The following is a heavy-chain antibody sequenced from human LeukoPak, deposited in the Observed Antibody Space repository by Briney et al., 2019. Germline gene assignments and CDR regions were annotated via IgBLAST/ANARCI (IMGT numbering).Heavy chain of an antibody. CDR2: IYYSGST. D-gene: IGHD3-22*01. CDR3: ARHYYDSSGYYYFDY. J-gene: IGHJ4*02. CDR1: GFTFSGYSLT. Sequence: PGGSLRLSCAASGFTFSGYSLTWVRQAPGKGLEWIGSIYYSGSTYYNPSLKSRVTISVDTSKNQFSLKLSSVTAADTAVYYCARHYYDSSGYYYFDYWGQGTLVTVSS. V-gene: IGHV4-39*01.